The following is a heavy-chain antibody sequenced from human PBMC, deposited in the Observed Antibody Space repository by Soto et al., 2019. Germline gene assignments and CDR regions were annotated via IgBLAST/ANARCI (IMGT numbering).Heavy chain of an antibody. Sequence: GGSLRLSCAASGFTFSSYSMNWVRQAPGKGLEWVAVISYSGSNKYYADSVKGRFTISRDNSKNTLYLQMNSLRAEDTAVYYCAKEAHLYYYDSSGYPMDVWGQGTTVTVSS. CDR2: ISYSGSNK. CDR3: AKEAHLYYYDSSGYPMDV. V-gene: IGHV3-30*18. CDR1: GFTFSSYS. J-gene: IGHJ6*02. D-gene: IGHD3-22*01.